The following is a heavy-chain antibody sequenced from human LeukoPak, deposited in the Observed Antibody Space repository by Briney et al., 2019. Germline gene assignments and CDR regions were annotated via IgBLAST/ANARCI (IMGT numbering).Heavy chain of an antibody. V-gene: IGHV1-2*06. Sequence: ASVKVSCKASGYTFTCYYMHWVRQAPGQGLEWMGRINPNSGGTNYAQKFQGRVTMTRDTSISTAYMELSRLRSDDTAVYYCARGGSYDFWSGYFYYFDYWGQGTLVTVTS. CDR2: INPNSGGT. D-gene: IGHD3-3*01. CDR1: GYTFTCYY. J-gene: IGHJ4*02. CDR3: ARGGSYDFWSGYFYYFDY.